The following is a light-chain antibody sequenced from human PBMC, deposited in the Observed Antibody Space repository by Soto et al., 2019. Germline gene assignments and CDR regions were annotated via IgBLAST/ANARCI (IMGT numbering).Light chain of an antibody. CDR2: GAS. V-gene: IGKV3-15*01. J-gene: IGKJ1*01. Sequence: DIVFTQSPGTLSLSPGERAILSCRASQSVGSLLAWYQHNPGQAPRLLIYGASTRATGIPVRFSGSGSGTEFTLTISSLQSEDFAVYYCQQYNNWSGTFGQGTKVDIK. CDR1: QSVGSL. CDR3: QQYNNWSGT.